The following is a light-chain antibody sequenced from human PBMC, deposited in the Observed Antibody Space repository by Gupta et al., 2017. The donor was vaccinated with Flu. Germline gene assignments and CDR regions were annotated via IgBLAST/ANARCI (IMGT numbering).Light chain of an antibody. Sequence: EIVLTQSPATLSLSPGERATLPCRASQSVRNYLAWYQQKPGQAPRLLIYDTSNRASGIPARFSGSGSGTDFTLTITTLEPEDFAVYYCQQRGNWPLTFGGGTKVEIK. V-gene: IGKV3-11*01. CDR3: QQRGNWPLT. J-gene: IGKJ4*01. CDR2: DTS. CDR1: QSVRNY.